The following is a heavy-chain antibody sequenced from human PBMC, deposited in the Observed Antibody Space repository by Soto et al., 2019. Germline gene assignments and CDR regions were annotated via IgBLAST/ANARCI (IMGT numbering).Heavy chain of an antibody. V-gene: IGHV1-18*04. CDR3: ARGVAVAGEPGNWFDP. CDR2: ISAYNGNT. CDR1: GYTFTSYG. J-gene: IGHJ5*02. Sequence: ASVKVSCKASGYTFTSYGISWVRQAPGQGLEWMGWISAYNGNTNYAQKLQGRVTMATDTSTSTAYMELRSLRSDDTAVYYCARGVAVAGEPGNWFDPWGQGTLVTVSS. D-gene: IGHD6-19*01.